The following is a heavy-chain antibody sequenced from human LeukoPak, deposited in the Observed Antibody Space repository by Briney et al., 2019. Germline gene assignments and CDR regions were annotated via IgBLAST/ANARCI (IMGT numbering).Heavy chain of an antibody. V-gene: IGHV4-39*07. D-gene: IGHD1-26*01. J-gene: IGHJ5*02. Sequence: SETLSLTCTVSGGSISSSHYYWDWIRQPPGKGLEWIGNIYYSGSTYYNPSLKSRVTISVDTSKNQFSLKLSSVTAADTAVYYCATHLPRRIVGATTLGFDPWGQGTLVTVSS. CDR3: ATHLPRRIVGATTLGFDP. CDR1: GGSISSSHYY. CDR2: IYYSGST.